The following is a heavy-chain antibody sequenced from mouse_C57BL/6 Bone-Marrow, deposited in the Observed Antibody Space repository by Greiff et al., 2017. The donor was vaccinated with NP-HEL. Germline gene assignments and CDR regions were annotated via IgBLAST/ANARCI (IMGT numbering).Heavy chain of an antibody. D-gene: IGHD1-1*01. V-gene: IGHV3-8*01. CDR2: ISYSGST. CDR1: GFSITSDY. Sequence: EVQGVESGPGLAKPSQTLSLTCSVTGFSITSDYWNWIRKFPGNKLEYMGYISYSGSTYYNPSLKSRISITRDTSKNQYYLQLNSVTTEDTATYYCAREGIIYYYGSKYYYAMDYWGQGTSVTVSS. CDR3: AREGIIYYYGSKYYYAMDY. J-gene: IGHJ4*01.